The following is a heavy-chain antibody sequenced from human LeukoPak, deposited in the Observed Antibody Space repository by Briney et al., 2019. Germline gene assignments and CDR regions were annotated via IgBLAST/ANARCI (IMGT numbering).Heavy chain of an antibody. CDR3: TTDLYCSGGSCYSGIY. J-gene: IGHJ4*02. CDR1: GFNFSSYG. Sequence: QSGGSLRLSCAASGFNFSSYGMHWVRQAPGKGLEWVAVISYDGSNKYYADSVKGRFIISRDNSKNTLYLQMNSLKTEDTAVYYCTTDLYCSGGSCYSGIYWGQGTLVTVSS. CDR2: ISYDGSNK. V-gene: IGHV3-30*03. D-gene: IGHD2-15*01.